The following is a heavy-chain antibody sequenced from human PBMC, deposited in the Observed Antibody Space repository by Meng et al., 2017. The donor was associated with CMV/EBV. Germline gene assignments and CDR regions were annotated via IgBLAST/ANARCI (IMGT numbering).Heavy chain of an antibody. CDR1: GGSISSYY. D-gene: IGHD3-22*01. CDR2: IYYSGST. Sequence: SETLSLTCTVPGGSISSYYWSWIRQPPGKGLEWIGYIYYSGSTNYNPSLKSRVTISVDTSKNQFSLKLSSVTAADTAVYYCAREQYYYDSSGYYYLGGKDYWGQGTLVTVSS. J-gene: IGHJ4*02. CDR3: AREQYYYDSSGYYYLGGKDY. V-gene: IGHV4-59*01.